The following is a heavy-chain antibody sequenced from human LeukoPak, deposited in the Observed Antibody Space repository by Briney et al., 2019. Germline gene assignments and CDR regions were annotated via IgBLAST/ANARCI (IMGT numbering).Heavy chain of an antibody. V-gene: IGHV3-30-3*01. CDR3: AKEPGVVSYRYYYYYYMDV. J-gene: IGHJ6*03. Sequence: PGGSLRLSCAASGFTFSSYAMHWVRQAPGKGLEWVAVISYDGSNKYYADSVKGRFTISRDNSKNTLYLQMNSLRAEDTAVYYCAKEPGVVSYRYYYYYYMDVWGKGTTVTVSS. CDR2: ISYDGSNK. CDR1: GFTFSSYA. D-gene: IGHD3-3*01.